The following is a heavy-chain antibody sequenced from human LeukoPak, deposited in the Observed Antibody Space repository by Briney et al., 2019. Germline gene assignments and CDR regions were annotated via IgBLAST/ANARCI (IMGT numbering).Heavy chain of an antibody. Sequence: GGSLRLSCAASGFTVSSSYMSWVRQAPGQGLVWVSRIYSDGGSTSYADSVKGRFTISRDNAKNTLYLQMNSLRAEDTAVYYCARASSGGPARGADYWGQGTLVTVSS. J-gene: IGHJ4*02. D-gene: IGHD3-10*01. CDR1: GFTVSSSY. CDR3: ARASSGGPARGADY. CDR2: IYSDGGST. V-gene: IGHV3-74*01.